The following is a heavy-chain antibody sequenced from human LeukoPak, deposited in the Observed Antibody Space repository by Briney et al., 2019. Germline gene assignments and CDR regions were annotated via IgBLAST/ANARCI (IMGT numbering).Heavy chain of an antibody. J-gene: IGHJ6*03. D-gene: IGHD3-10*01. Sequence: GGSLRLSCAASGFTFSSYAMSWVRQAPGKGLEWVSGINWNGGSTGYADSVKGRFTISRDNAKNSLYLQMNSLRAEDTALYYRARRGITMVRGVIIRDSYYYYYYMDVWGKGTTVTVSS. CDR1: GFTFSSYA. V-gene: IGHV3-20*04. CDR3: ARRGITMVRGVIIRDSYYYYYYMDV. CDR2: INWNGGST.